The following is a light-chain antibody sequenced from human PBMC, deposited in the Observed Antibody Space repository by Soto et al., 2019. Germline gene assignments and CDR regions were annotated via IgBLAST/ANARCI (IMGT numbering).Light chain of an antibody. CDR3: SSYTGSNTLVV. Sequence: QSALTQPASVSGSPGQSITISCTGTSSDIGAYNYVSWHQQYPGKVPKLVIYEVRNRPSGVSNRFSGSKSGNTASLTISGLQAEDEADYYCSSYTGSNTLVVFGGGTKLTVL. CDR2: EVR. CDR1: SSDIGAYNY. V-gene: IGLV2-14*01. J-gene: IGLJ2*01.